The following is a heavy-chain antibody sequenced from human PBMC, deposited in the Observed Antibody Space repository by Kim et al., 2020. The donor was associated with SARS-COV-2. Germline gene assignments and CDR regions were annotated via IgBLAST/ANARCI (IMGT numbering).Heavy chain of an antibody. V-gene: IGHV5-51*01. CDR2: IYPGDSDT. J-gene: IGHJ4*02. CDR1: GYSFTSYW. Sequence: GGSLKISCKGSGYSFTSYWIGWVRQMPGKGLEWMGFIYPGDSDTRYSPSFQGQVTISADKSISTAYLQWSSLKASDTAMYYCARGMTTLGYCSSTSCSGTLDYWGQGTLVTVSS. CDR3: ARGMTTLGYCSSTSCSGTLDY. D-gene: IGHD2-2*01.